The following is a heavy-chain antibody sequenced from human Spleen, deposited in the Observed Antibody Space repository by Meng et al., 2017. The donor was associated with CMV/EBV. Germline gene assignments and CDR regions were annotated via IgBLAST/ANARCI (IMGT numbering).Heavy chain of an antibody. V-gene: IGHV1-2*02. D-gene: IGHD1-26*01. J-gene: IGHJ5*02. CDR2: INPNTGAT. Sequence: KASGYTFTGHYLHWVRQAPGQGLEWMGGINPNTGATDYAQKFQGRVTMTRDTSISTAYMELSRLTSDDTAVYYCARGGPVNEGGWFDPWGQGTLVTVSS. CDR1: GYTFTGHY. CDR3: ARGGPVNEGGWFDP.